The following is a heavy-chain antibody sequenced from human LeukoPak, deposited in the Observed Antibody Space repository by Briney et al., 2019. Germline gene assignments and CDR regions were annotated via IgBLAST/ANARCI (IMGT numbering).Heavy chain of an antibody. CDR2: MNPNSGNT. D-gene: IGHD6-13*01. J-gene: IGHJ4*02. Sequence: ASVKVSCKASGYTFTAYSMHWVRQATGQGLEWMGWMNPNSGNTGYAQKFQGRVTITRNTSISTAYMELSSLRSEDTAVYYCASSGGTGYSSSSFDYWGQGTLVTVSS. V-gene: IGHV1-8*03. CDR3: ASSGGTGYSSSSFDY. CDR1: GYTFTAYS.